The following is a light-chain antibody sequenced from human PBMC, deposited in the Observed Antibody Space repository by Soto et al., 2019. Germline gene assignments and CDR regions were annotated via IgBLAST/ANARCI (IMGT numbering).Light chain of an antibody. CDR2: DVN. CDR1: SSDFGGYNY. V-gene: IGLV2-11*01. Sequence: QSALTQPRSVSGSPGQSVTISCTGTSSDFGGYNYVSWYQQHPGKAPKLMIYDVNKRPSGVPDHFSGSKSGNTASLTISGLQAEDEADYYCCSYAVTDVLFGGGTKLTVL. CDR3: CSYAVTDVL. J-gene: IGLJ2*01.